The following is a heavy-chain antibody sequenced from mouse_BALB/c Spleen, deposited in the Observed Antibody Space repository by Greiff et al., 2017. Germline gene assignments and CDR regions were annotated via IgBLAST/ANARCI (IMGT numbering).Heavy chain of an antibody. Sequence: QVQLKESGAELVRPGTSVKVSCKASGYAFTNYLIEWVKQRPGQGLEWIGVINPGSGGTNYNEKFKGKATLTADKSSSTAYMQLSSLTSDDSAVYFCAYYDYAMDYWGQGTSVTVSS. CDR1: GYAFTNYL. CDR2: INPGSGGT. V-gene: IGHV1-54*01. J-gene: IGHJ4*01. D-gene: IGHD2-4*01. CDR3: AYYDYAMDY.